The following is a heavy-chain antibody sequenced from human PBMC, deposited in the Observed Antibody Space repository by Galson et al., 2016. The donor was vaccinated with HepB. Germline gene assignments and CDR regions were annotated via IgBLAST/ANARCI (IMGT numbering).Heavy chain of an antibody. CDR2: LLGGGDTT. J-gene: IGHJ4*02. D-gene: IGHD1-1*01. Sequence: SLRLSCAASGFIFSNYAMSWVRQAPGKGLEWVSGLLGGGDTTYYAESVKGRFTISSDNSKNTLYLQMNNLRAEDTAVYYCVKDDKWNVDYWGQGTLVTVSS. CDR3: VKDDKWNVDY. CDR1: GFIFSNYA. V-gene: IGHV3-23*01.